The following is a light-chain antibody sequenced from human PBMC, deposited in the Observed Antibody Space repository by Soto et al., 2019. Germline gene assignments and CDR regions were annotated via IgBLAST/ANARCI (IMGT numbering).Light chain of an antibody. V-gene: IGKV1-5*03. J-gene: IGKJ1*01. CDR3: QQYYLYWT. CDR1: QNINSW. Sequence: DIQMTQSPSTLSASVGDRVTITCRASQNINSWLAWYQQKPGKAPKVLIYKASNLETAVPSRFSGSGSGTDFTLTISSLQPDDFATSYCQQYYLYWTFGQGTKVEIK. CDR2: KAS.